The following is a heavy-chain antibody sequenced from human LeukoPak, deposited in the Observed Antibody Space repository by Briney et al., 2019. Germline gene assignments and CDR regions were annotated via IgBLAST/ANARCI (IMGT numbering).Heavy chain of an antibody. V-gene: IGHV1-18*01. J-gene: IGHJ4*02. CDR2: ISAYNGNT. D-gene: IGHD3-22*01. CDR1: GYTFTSYG. CDR3: ARTPPEYYYDSSGYYYFDY. Sequence: GASVKVSCKASGYTFTSYGISWVRQAPGQGLEWMGWISAYNGNTNYAQKLQGRVTMTTDTSTSTAYMELRSLRSDDTAVYYCARTPPEYYYDSSGYYYFDYWGQGTLVTVSS.